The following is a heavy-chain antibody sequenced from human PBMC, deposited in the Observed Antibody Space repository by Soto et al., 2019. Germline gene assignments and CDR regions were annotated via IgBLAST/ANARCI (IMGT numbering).Heavy chain of an antibody. CDR3: SRRLKLGADYYGMDV. J-gene: IGHJ6*02. Sequence: PSQTLPLTCDISGDRVSCTSAAWNWIRQSPSRGLEWLGRTFYRSKWYYDYAVSVKSRITINPDTSKNQFSLQLNSVTPEDTAVYYCSRRLKLGADYYGMDVWGQGTTVTVSS. CDR2: TFYRSKWYY. CDR1: GDRVSCTSAA. V-gene: IGHV6-1*01. D-gene: IGHD1-26*01.